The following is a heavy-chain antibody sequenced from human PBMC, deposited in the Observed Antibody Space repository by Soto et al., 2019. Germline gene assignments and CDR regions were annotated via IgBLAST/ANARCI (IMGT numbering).Heavy chain of an antibody. Sequence: GGSLRLSCAASGFTFSSYGMHWVRQAPGKGLEWVAVIWYDGSNKYYADSVKGRFTISRDNSKNTLYLQMNSLRAEDTAVYYCARDPYCSSTSCYKEDTAFDIWGQETMVTVSS. CDR1: GFTFSSYG. CDR2: IWYDGSNK. V-gene: IGHV3-33*01. CDR3: ARDPYCSSTSCYKEDTAFDI. D-gene: IGHD2-2*02. J-gene: IGHJ3*02.